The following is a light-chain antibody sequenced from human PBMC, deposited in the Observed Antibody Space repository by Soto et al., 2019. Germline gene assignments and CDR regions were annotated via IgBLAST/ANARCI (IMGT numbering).Light chain of an antibody. V-gene: IGLV2-14*01. CDR2: DVT. CDR1: SSDVGGYNY. J-gene: IGLJ1*01. Sequence: QSALTQPASVSGSPGQSITISCTGTSSDVGGYNYVSWFQQYPGKAPKLMIYDVTNRPSGVSSRFSGSKSGDTASLTISGLQAEDEADYYCSPYRSSITLVFGTGTKLTVL. CDR3: SPYRSSITLV.